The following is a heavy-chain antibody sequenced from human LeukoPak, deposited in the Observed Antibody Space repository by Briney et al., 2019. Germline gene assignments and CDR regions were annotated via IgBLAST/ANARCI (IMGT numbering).Heavy chain of an antibody. V-gene: IGHV3-23*01. J-gene: IGHJ6*03. Sequence: TGGSLRLSCAASGFTFSSYAMSWVRQAPGKGLEWVSAIRGSGDSTYYADSVKGRFTISRDNAKNSLYLQMNSLRAEDTAVYYCARDVTVVVPAAIDYYYYYMDVWGKGTTVTVSS. D-gene: IGHD2-2*01. CDR3: ARDVTVVVPAAIDYYYYYMDV. CDR2: IRGSGDST. CDR1: GFTFSSYA.